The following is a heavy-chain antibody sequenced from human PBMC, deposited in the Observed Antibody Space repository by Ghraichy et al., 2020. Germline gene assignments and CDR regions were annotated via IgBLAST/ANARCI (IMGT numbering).Heavy chain of an antibody. V-gene: IGHV3-21*01. CDR2: IASSSSYI. CDR1: GFTFSRYS. CDR3: VRDSGIVVAPTAIGTTAAARLDV. Sequence: GESLNISCAASGFTFSRYSINWVRQAPGKGLEWVSTIASSSSYIYYADSVKGRFTTSRDNAKNALYLQMNSLRAEDMAIYYGVRDSGIVVAPTAIGTTAAARLDVWGQGTTVTVSS. D-gene: IGHD2-2*02. J-gene: IGHJ6*02.